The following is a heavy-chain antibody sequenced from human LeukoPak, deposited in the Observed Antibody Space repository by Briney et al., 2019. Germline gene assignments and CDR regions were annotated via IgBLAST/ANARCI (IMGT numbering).Heavy chain of an antibody. CDR3: ARDSGEGLHFDY. J-gene: IGHJ4*02. Sequence: PSETLSLTCTVSGGSISSSSYYWGWIRQPPGRGLEWLGSIYCSGSTYYNPSLKSRVTISVDTSKNQFSLKLSSVTAADTAVYYCARDSGEGLHFDYWGQGTLVTVSS. CDR1: GGSISSSSYY. D-gene: IGHD3-3*01. CDR2: IYCSGST. V-gene: IGHV4-39*07.